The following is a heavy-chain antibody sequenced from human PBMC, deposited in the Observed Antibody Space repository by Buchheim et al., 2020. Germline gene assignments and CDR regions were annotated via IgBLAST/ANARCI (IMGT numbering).Heavy chain of an antibody. V-gene: IGHV1-69*02. J-gene: IGHJ6*02. Sequence: QVQLVQSGAEVKKPGSSVKVSCKASGGTFSSYTISWVRQAPGQGLEWMGRIIPILGIANYAQKFQGRVTMTTDTSTSTAYMELRSLRSDDTAVYYCARSYYDSSGYLYYYYGMDVWGQGTT. CDR2: IIPILGIA. D-gene: IGHD3-22*01. CDR3: ARSYYDSSGYLYYYYGMDV. CDR1: GGTFSSYT.